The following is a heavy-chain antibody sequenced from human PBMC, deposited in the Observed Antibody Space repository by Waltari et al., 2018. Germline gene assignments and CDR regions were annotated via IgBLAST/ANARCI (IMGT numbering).Heavy chain of an antibody. CDR1: GDSMSSPDC. Sequence: QLQLQQSGPGLVKPSESLSLTCVVSGDSMSSPDCWSWVRQSPGKGLEWIGQIRGAGRTNYNPSLESRVTVSMDTSNNQFSLKVSSATAADTAVYYCARDRGRGLYLDSWGQGTLVTVSP. CDR2: IRGAGRT. CDR3: ARDRGRGLYLDS. J-gene: IGHJ4*02. V-gene: IGHV4-4*02. D-gene: IGHD2-15*01.